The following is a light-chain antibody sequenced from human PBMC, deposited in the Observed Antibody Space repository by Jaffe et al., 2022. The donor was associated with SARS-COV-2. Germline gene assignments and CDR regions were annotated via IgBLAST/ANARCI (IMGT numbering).Light chain of an antibody. CDR1: QSISNW. CDR2: KAS. V-gene: IGKV1-5*03. J-gene: IGKJ2*01. CDR3: QQYNSYLYT. Sequence: DIQMTQSPSTLSASVGDRVTITCRASQSISNWLAWYQQKPGKAPKLLIYKASNLETGVPSRFSGSGSGTEFTLTIDGLQPDDFATYYCQQYNSYLYTFGQGTKLEIK.